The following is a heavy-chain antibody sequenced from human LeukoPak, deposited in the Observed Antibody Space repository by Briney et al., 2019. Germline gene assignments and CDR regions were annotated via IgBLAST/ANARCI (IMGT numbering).Heavy chain of an antibody. CDR2: IIPIFGTA. CDR1: GGTFSSYA. V-gene: IGHV1-69*05. Sequence: GASVKASCKASGGTFSSYAISWVRQAPGQGLEWMGGIIPIFGTANYAQKFQGRVTITTDESTSTAYMELSSLRSEDTAVYYCARDRGVWGDYYYMDVWGKGTTVTVSS. D-gene: IGHD2-8*01. CDR3: ARDRGVWGDYYYMDV. J-gene: IGHJ6*03.